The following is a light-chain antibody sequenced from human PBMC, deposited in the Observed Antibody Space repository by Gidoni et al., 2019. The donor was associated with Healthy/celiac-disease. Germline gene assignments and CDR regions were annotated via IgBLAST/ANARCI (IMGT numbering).Light chain of an antibody. Sequence: EIVLTQSPATLSLSPGERATLSCRASQSLSSYLAWYQQKPGQTPRLLIYDASNRATGIPARFSGSGSGTDFTLTISSLEPEDFAVYYCQQRDNWRGVTFXPXTKVXFK. CDR1: QSLSSY. CDR2: DAS. J-gene: IGKJ3*01. CDR3: QQRDNWRGVT. V-gene: IGKV3-11*01.